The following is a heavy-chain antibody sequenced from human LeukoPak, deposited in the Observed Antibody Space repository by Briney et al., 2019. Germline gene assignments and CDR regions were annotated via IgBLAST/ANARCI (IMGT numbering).Heavy chain of an antibody. CDR2: INTDGSST. J-gene: IGHJ6*03. CDR1: GFTFSSYW. V-gene: IGHV3-74*01. Sequence: GGSLRLSCAASGFTFSSYWMHWVRQAPGKGLVWVSRINTDGSSTSYADSVKGRFTISRDNAKNTLYLQMNSLRAEDTAVYYCAKPPFSGYSYGNYMDVWGKGTTVTVSS. D-gene: IGHD5-18*01. CDR3: AKPPFSGYSYGNYMDV.